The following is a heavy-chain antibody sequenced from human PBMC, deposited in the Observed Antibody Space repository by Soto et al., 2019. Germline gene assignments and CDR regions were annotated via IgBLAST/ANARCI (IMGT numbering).Heavy chain of an antibody. CDR2: IYYSGST. CDR1: GGSISSGDYY. J-gene: IGHJ2*01. V-gene: IGHV4-30-4*01. D-gene: IGHD3-22*01. Sequence: QVQLQESGPGLVKPSQTLSLTCTVSGGSISSGDYYWSWIRQPPGKGMEWIGYIYYSGSTYYNPSLTTRVPLSVPTAKNQFSLKLSSVTAAYTAVYYCAREYYYASSRLTQNWYFDLWLRGTLLTLSS. CDR3: AREYYYASSRLTQNWYFDL.